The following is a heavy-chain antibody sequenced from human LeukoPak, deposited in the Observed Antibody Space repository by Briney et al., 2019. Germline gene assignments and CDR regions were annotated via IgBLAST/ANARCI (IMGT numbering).Heavy chain of an antibody. J-gene: IGHJ4*02. D-gene: IGHD4-17*01. V-gene: IGHV4-59*13. CDR2: IHSRGTT. CDR3: ARDEYGDFQGFDF. Sequence: SETLSLTCSVSGVSITSYYWNWIRQSPGKGLEWLENIHSRGTTNYNPSLKSRVTLSLDTSKSQFALKVTSVTAADTAVYYCARDEYGDFQGFDFWGQGTRVTVSS. CDR1: GVSITSYY.